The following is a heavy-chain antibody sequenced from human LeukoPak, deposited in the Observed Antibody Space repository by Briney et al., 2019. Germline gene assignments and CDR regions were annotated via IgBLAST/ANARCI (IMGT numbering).Heavy chain of an antibody. CDR1: GGSISSSSYY. CDR2: IYYSGST. D-gene: IGHD1-1*01. V-gene: IGHV4-39*07. CDR3: ARYSFTHWNDGWFDP. J-gene: IGHJ5*02. Sequence: SETLSLTCTVSGGSISSSSYYWGWIRQPPGKGLEWIGSIYYSGSTYYNPSLKSRVTISVDTSKNQFSLKLSSVTAADMAVYYCARYSFTHWNDGWFDPWGQGTLVTVSS.